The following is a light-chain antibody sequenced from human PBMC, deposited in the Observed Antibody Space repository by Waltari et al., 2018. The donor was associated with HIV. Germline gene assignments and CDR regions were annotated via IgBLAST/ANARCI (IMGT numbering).Light chain of an antibody. Sequence: DVVMTQSPLSLPVTPGQPASISCRSSQSLVYSDGNTYLSWFQQRPGQSPRRLIYKVSNRDSGVPDRVRGSGSGTDFTLKISRVEAEDVGVYYCMQGTHWPVAFGQGTKVEI. CDR1: QSLVYSDGNTY. CDR3: MQGTHWPVA. J-gene: IGKJ1*01. V-gene: IGKV2-30*01. CDR2: KVS.